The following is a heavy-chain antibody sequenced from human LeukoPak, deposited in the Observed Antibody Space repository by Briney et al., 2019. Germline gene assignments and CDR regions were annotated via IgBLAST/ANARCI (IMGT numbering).Heavy chain of an antibody. CDR3: ASYDCSGGSCSFYFDY. Sequence: GGSLRVSCAASGFTFSTYSMNWVRQAPGKGLEWVSSISSTSNYIYYADSVKGRFTISRDNAKNSLYLQMNSLRAEDTAVYYCASYDCSGGSCSFYFDYWGQGTLVTASS. V-gene: IGHV3-21*01. CDR1: GFTFSTYS. CDR2: ISSTSNYI. D-gene: IGHD2-15*01. J-gene: IGHJ4*02.